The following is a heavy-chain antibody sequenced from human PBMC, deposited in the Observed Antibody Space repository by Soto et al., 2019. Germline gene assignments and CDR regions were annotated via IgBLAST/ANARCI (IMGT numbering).Heavy chain of an antibody. CDR2: ISYDGSNK. D-gene: IGHD3-3*01. V-gene: IGHV3-30*18. CDR3: AKDFWGGARVVAFDI. Sequence: GGSLRLSCAASGFTFSSYGMHWVRQAPGKGLEWVAVISYDGSNKYYADSVKGRFTISRDNSKNTLYLQMNSLRAEDTAVYYCAKDFWGGARVVAFDIWGQGTMVTVSS. CDR1: GFTFSSYG. J-gene: IGHJ3*02.